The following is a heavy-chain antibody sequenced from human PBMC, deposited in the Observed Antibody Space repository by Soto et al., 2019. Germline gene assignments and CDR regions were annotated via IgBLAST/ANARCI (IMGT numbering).Heavy chain of an antibody. CDR1: GGSFSGYY. D-gene: IGHD3-3*01. V-gene: IGHV4-34*01. CDR2: INHSGST. J-gene: IGHJ6*03. Sequence: SETLSLTCAVYGGSFSGYYWSWIRQPPGKGLEWIGEINHSGSTNYNPSLKSRVTISVDTSKNQFSLKLSSVTAADTAVYYCARGFGYFWSGYVSAYYYYMDVWGKGTTVTVSS. CDR3: ARGFGYFWSGYVSAYYYYMDV.